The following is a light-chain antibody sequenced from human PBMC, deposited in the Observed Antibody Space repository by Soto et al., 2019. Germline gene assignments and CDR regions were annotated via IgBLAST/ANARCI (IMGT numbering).Light chain of an antibody. CDR2: DVS. J-gene: IGLJ2*01. CDR3: SSYTSSSTLVV. Sequence: QSVLTQPASVSGSPGQSITISCTGTSSDVGGYNYVSWYQQHPGKAPKLMIYDVSNRPSGVSNRFSGSKSGNTASLTISGLQAEDEADYYCSSYTSSSTLVVFGGGTKLTVL. V-gene: IGLV2-14*01. CDR1: SSDVGGYNY.